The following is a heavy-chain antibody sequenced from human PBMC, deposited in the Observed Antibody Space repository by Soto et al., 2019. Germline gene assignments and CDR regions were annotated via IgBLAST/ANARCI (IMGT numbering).Heavy chain of an antibody. CDR3: ARVHCGDYYGSGSYDDY. Sequence: GGSLRLSCAASGFTVSSNYMSWVRQAPGKGLEWVSVIYSGGSTYYADSGKGRFTISRDNSKNTLYLQMNSLRAEDTAVYYCARVHCGDYYGSGSYDDYWGQGTLVTVSS. CDR1: GFTVSSNY. CDR2: IYSGGST. V-gene: IGHV3-66*01. D-gene: IGHD3-10*01. J-gene: IGHJ4*02.